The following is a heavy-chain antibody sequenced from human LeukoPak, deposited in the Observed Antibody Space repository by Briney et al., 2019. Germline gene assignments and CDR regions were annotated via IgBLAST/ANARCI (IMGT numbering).Heavy chain of an antibody. Sequence: SVKVSCKASGGTFISYAISGVRQAPGQGREWMGGIIPIFGTANYAQKFQGRVTITTDESTSTAYMELSSLRSEDTAVYYCARALEYYDFWSGYWFDPWGQGTLVTVSS. CDR3: ARALEYYDFWSGYWFDP. V-gene: IGHV1-69*05. CDR2: IIPIFGTA. J-gene: IGHJ5*02. D-gene: IGHD3-3*01. CDR1: GGTFISYA.